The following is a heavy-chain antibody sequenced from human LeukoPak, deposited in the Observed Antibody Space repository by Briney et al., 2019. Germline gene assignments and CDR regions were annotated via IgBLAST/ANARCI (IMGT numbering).Heavy chain of an antibody. CDR2: IKGDGSST. CDR3: ARNNGMDV. CDR1: GFTFSSNW. Sequence: PGGSLRLSCAASGFTFSSNWMHWVRQAPGKGLVWVSRIKGDGSSTSYADSVKGRFTISRDNAKNSLYLQMNSLRAEDTALYHCARNNGMDVWGQGTTVIVSS. V-gene: IGHV3-74*01. J-gene: IGHJ6*02.